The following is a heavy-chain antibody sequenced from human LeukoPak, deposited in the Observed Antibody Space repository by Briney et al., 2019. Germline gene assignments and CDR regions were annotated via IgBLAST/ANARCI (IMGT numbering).Heavy chain of an antibody. Sequence: SETPSLTCTVAGGSISSYYWSWIRQPPGKGLEWIAYISDIGSINYNPSLKSRVTISLDTSKNQFSLKLSSVTAADTAVYYCAGHHPRNTVDFWGQGTLVTVSS. V-gene: IGHV4-59*08. CDR2: ISDIGSI. J-gene: IGHJ4*02. CDR3: AGHHPRNTVDF. CDR1: GGSISSYY. D-gene: IGHD2/OR15-2a*01.